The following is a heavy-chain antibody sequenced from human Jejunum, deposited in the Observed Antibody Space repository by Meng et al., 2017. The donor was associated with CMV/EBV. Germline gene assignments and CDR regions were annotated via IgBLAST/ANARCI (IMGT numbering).Heavy chain of an antibody. CDR1: GFTFRNYG. J-gene: IGHJ4*02. V-gene: IGHV3-23*01. Sequence: EVKFLEAGGGLVQPGGALRLSCAASGFTFRNYGMCWVRQAPGKGLEWVSSISGSGDSTNYADSVKGRFTISRDNSKNTLDLQMNSLRADDTAVYYCAKNYDFPDWGQGTLVTVSS. CDR2: ISGSGDST. CDR3: AKNYDFPD. D-gene: IGHD3-3*01.